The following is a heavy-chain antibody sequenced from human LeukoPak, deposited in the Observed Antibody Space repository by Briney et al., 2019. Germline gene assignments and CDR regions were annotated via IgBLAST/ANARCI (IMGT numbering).Heavy chain of an antibody. CDR2: IWYDGSNK. D-gene: IGHD1-26*01. V-gene: IGHV3-33*08. Sequence: TGGSLRLSCAASGFTFSDYYMSWVRQAPGKGLEWVAVIWYDGSNKYYADSVKGRFTISRDNSKNTLYLQMNSLRAEDTAVYYCAAHHGELGYFDYWGQGTLVTVSS. CDR3: AAHHGELGYFDY. CDR1: GFTFSDYY. J-gene: IGHJ4*02.